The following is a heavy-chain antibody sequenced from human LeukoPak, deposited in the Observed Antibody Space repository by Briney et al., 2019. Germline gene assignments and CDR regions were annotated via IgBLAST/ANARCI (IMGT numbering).Heavy chain of an antibody. D-gene: IGHD2-21*01. CDR3: ARRLWLHGMDV. CDR1: GYTFTGYY. V-gene: IGHV1-2*04. CDR2: INPNSGGT. Sequence: GASVKVPCEASGYTFTGYYMHWVRQAPGQGLEWMGWINPNSGGTNYAQKFQGWVTMTRDTSISTAYMELSRLGSDDTAVYYCARRLWLHGMDVWGQGTTVTVSS. J-gene: IGHJ6*02.